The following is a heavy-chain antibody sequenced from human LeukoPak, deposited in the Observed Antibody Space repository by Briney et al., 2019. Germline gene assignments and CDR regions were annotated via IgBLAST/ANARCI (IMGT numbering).Heavy chain of an antibody. CDR2: ISGSGGST. J-gene: IGHJ4*02. Sequence: GGSLRLSCAASGFTFSSYAMSWVRQAPGKGLEWVSVISGSGGSTYCADSVKGRFTISRDNSKNTLYLQMNSLRAEDTAVYYCAKDAIGIPYGSGSYSVYVGGGYYDYWGQGTLVTVSS. CDR1: GFTFSSYA. D-gene: IGHD3-10*01. CDR3: AKDAIGIPYGSGSYSVYVGGGYYDY. V-gene: IGHV3-23*01.